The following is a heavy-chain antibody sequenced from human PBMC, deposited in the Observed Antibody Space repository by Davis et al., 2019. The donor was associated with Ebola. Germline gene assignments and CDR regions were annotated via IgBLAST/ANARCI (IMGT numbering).Heavy chain of an antibody. CDR1: GYTFTSYY. CDR2: INPSGGST. V-gene: IGHV1-46*01. Sequence: ASVKVSCKASGYTFTSYYMHWVRQAPGQGLEWMGIINPSGGSTSYAQKFQGRVTMTRDTSTSTVYMELSSLRSEDTAVYYCARFTVRAYYYYGMDVWGQGTTVTVSS. CDR3: ARFTVRAYYYYGMDV. D-gene: IGHD4-17*01. J-gene: IGHJ6*02.